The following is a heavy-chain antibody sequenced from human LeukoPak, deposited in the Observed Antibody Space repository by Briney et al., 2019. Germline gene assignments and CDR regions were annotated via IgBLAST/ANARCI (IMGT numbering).Heavy chain of an antibody. J-gene: IGHJ3*02. CDR2: ISSSGSTI. Sequence: GGSLRLSCAASGFTFSDYYMSWIRQAPGKGLEWVSYISSSGSTIYYADSVKGRFTISRDNAKNSLYLQMNSLRAEDTAVYYCAKVMTTVTPADAFDIWGQGTMVTVSS. D-gene: IGHD4-17*01. V-gene: IGHV3-11*01. CDR1: GFTFSDYY. CDR3: AKVMTTVTPADAFDI.